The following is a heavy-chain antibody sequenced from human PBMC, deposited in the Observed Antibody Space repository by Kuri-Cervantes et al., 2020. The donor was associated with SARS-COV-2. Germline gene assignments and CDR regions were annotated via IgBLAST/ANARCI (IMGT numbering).Heavy chain of an antibody. J-gene: IGHJ3*02. Sequence: GESLKISCAASGFTFSSYSMNWVRQAPGKGLEWVSSISSSSSYIYYADSVKGRFTISRDNAKNSLYLQMNSLRAEDTAVYYCARDLYMRRLGAFDIWGQGTMVTVSS. CDR3: ARDLYMRRLGAFDI. CDR1: GFTFSSYS. D-gene: IGHD1-1*01. CDR2: ISSSSSYI. V-gene: IGHV3-21*01.